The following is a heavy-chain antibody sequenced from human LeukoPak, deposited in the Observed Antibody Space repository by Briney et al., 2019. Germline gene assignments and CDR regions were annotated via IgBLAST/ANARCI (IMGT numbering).Heavy chain of an antibody. V-gene: IGHV4-34*01. CDR3: ARGWGPHDY. Sequence: SETLSLTCAVYGGSFSGYYWSWIRQPPGKGLEWTGEINHSGSTNYNPSLKSRVTISVDTSKNQFSLKLSSVTAADTAVYYCARGWGPHDYWGQGTLVTVSS. CDR1: GGSFSGYY. D-gene: IGHD7-27*01. CDR2: INHSGST. J-gene: IGHJ4*02.